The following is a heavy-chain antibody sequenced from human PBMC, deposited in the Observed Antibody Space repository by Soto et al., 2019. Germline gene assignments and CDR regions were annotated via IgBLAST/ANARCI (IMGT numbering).Heavy chain of an antibody. D-gene: IGHD3-22*01. CDR2: ISAYNGNT. Sequence: ASVKVSCKASGGTFSSYGISWVRQAPGQGLEWMGWISAYNGNTNYAQKLQGRVTMTTDTSTSTAYMELRSLRSDDTAVYYCARGPYYYDSSGYYTYWGQGTLVTVSS. J-gene: IGHJ4*02. CDR1: GGTFSSYG. V-gene: IGHV1-18*01. CDR3: ARGPYYYDSSGYYTY.